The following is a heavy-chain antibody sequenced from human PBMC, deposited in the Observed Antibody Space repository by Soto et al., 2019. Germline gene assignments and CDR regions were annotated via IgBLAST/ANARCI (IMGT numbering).Heavy chain of an antibody. CDR1: GFTFSIYG. Sequence: QVQLVESGGGVVQPGRSLRLSCAASGFTFSIYGMHWFRQSPGKGLEWVALIGFDGINKYYADSGKGRFTISRDNSKNTLYLQMNSLRAEDTAVYYCARVGITGTTFRGFDYWGQGTLVTVSS. J-gene: IGHJ4*02. CDR3: ARVGITGTTFRGFDY. D-gene: IGHD1-20*01. V-gene: IGHV3-33*01. CDR2: IGFDGINK.